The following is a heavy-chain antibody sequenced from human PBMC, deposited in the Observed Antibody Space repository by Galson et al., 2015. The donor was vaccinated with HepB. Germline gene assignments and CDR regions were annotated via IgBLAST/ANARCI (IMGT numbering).Heavy chain of an antibody. J-gene: IGHJ4*02. D-gene: IGHD3-10*01. CDR2: IIPILGIA. CDR1: GGTFSSYA. Sequence: SVKVSCKASGGTFSSYAISWVRQAPGQGLEWMGRIIPILGIANYAQKFQGRVTITADKSTSTACMELSSLRSEDTAVYYCARDSGPHDYWGQGTLVTVSS. CDR3: ARDSGPHDY. V-gene: IGHV1-69*04.